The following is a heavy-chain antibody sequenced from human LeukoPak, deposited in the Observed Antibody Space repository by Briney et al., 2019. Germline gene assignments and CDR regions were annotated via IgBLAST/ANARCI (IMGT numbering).Heavy chain of an antibody. CDR2: IYPGDSDT. CDR1: GYSFSYYW. Sequence: AGESLKISCKGFGYSFSYYWIAWVRQMPGKGLEWMGIIYPGDSDTRYSPSFQGQVTISADKSISTAYLQWSSLRASDTAMYYCARCGEVATISSCYFDYWGQGSLVTVSS. CDR3: ARCGEVATISSCYFDY. J-gene: IGHJ4*02. V-gene: IGHV5-51*01. D-gene: IGHD5-24*01.